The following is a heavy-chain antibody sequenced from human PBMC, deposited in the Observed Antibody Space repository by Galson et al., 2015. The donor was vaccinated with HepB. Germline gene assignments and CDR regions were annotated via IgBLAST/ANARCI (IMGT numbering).Heavy chain of an antibody. J-gene: IGHJ5*01. CDR3: ARPGASPPGNWFDS. Sequence: SVKVSCKASGYTFTNYGVSWVRQAPGQRLEWMGWIIADNGKTEYSQNFQGRVSITRDTSASIVYMDLSSLSSEDTGLYYCARPGASPPGNWFDSWGQGTLVTVSP. V-gene: IGHV1-3*01. CDR1: GYTFTNYG. CDR2: IIADNGKT.